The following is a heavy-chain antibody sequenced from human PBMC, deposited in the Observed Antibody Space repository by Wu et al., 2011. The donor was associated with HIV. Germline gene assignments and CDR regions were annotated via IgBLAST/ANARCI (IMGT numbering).Heavy chain of an antibody. CDR2: IIPLSGTA. Sequence: QIQLVQSGAEVKKPGSSVKVSCKASGGTFSRYAISWVRQAPGHGLEWMGEIIPLSGTAKYAQKFRGRVTITTDDSTSTGYMELTSLRSEDTAVYYCARGAFRRVGLADGFDPWGQGTLVTVSS. D-gene: IGHD1-14*01. CDR1: GGTFSRYA. V-gene: IGHV1-69*05. J-gene: IGHJ5*02. CDR3: ARGAFRRVGLADGFDP.